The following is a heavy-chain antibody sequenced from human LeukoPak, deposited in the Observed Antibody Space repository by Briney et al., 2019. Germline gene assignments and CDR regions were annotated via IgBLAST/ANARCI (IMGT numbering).Heavy chain of an antibody. J-gene: IGHJ6*02. CDR2: ISSSGSTI. Sequence: PGGSLRLSCAASVFTFSSYEMNWVRQAPGKGLEWVSYISSSGSTIYYADSVKGRFTISRDNAKNSLYLQMNSLRAEDTADYYCARTAVAAYYGMDVWGQGTTVTVSS. D-gene: IGHD6-19*01. CDR3: ARTAVAAYYGMDV. CDR1: VFTFSSYE. V-gene: IGHV3-48*03.